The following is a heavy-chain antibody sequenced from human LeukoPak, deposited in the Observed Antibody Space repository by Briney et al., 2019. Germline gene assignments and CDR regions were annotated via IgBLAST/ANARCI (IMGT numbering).Heavy chain of an antibody. J-gene: IGHJ4*02. V-gene: IGHV3-11*01. Sequence: GGSLRLSCAASGFTFTDVYMSWIRQSPGKGLEWLAYMSPNSADISYADSVKGRFTISRDNAKNSLYLQMNSLRVEDTGIYYCSRDPRSLDYWGQGALVTVSS. CDR2: MSPNSADI. CDR3: SRDPRSLDY. CDR1: GFTFTDVY.